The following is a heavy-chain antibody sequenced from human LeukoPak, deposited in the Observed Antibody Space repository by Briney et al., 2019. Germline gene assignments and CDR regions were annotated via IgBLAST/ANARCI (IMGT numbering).Heavy chain of an antibody. V-gene: IGHV1-58*01. D-gene: IGHD6-6*01. CDR3: AAPYSSSPAGLDP. Sequence: ASVKVSCKASGFTFTSSAVHWVRQARGQRLEWIGWIVVGSGNTNYAQKFQERVTITRDMSTSTAYMELSSLRSEDTAVYYCAAPYSSSPAGLDPWGQGTLVTVSS. J-gene: IGHJ5*02. CDR1: GFTFTSSA. CDR2: IVVGSGNT.